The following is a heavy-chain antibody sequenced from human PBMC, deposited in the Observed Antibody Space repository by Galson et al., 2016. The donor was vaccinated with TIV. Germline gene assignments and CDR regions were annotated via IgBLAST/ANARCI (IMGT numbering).Heavy chain of an antibody. Sequence: SLRLSCAASGFTFDDYGMSWVRQAPGKGLEWVSGINWNGGSTGYADSVKGRFTISRDNAKNSLYLQMNSLTPEDTALYYCAKGQLRAARRFYYMDVWGKGTMVTVSS. V-gene: IGHV3-20*04. CDR1: GFTFDDYG. J-gene: IGHJ6*03. D-gene: IGHD1-1*01. CDR2: INWNGGST. CDR3: AKGQLRAARRFYYMDV.